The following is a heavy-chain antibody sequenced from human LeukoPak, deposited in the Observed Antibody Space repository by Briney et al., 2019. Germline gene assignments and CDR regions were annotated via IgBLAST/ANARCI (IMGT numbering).Heavy chain of an antibody. D-gene: IGHD3-10*01. CDR3: AREAVDYGSGSLDY. CDR2: AHSSGSR. CDR1: GAPIGSFY. V-gene: IGHV4-4*07. J-gene: IGHJ4*02. Sequence: SETLSLTCTVSGAPIGSFYWSWIRQPAGKGLEWIGRAHSSGSRNYIPSIKSRVTMSVDTSKTQLSLKLNTVTAADTAMYYCAREAVDYGSGSLDYWGQGILVTVSS.